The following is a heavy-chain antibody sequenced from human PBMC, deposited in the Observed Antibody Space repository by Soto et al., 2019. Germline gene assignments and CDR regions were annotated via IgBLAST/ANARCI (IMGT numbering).Heavy chain of an antibody. CDR1: GGSISSSSYY. J-gene: IGHJ3*02. Sequence: QLQLQESGPGLVKPSETLSLTCAVSGGSISSSSYYWGWIRQPPGKGLEWIGSIYYSGSTYYNPSLKSRVTISVDTSKNQFSLKLSSVTAADTAVYYCARTRGSGWSGDAFDIWGQGTMLTVSS. D-gene: IGHD6-19*01. CDR3: ARTRGSGWSGDAFDI. V-gene: IGHV4-39*01. CDR2: IYYSGST.